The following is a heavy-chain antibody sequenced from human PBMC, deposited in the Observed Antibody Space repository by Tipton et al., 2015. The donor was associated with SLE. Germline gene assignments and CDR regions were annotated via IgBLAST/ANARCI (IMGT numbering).Heavy chain of an antibody. CDR2: IYYSGST. CDR1: GGSISSGGYY. J-gene: IGHJ4*02. Sequence: TLSLTCTVSGGSISSGGYYWGWIRQPPGKGLEWIGSIYYSGSTYYNPSLKSRVTISVDTSKNQFSLKLSSVTAADTAVYYCARHPPRGYEAGYFDYWGQGTLVTVSS. CDR3: ARHPPRGYEAGYFDY. V-gene: IGHV4-39*01. D-gene: IGHD5-18*01.